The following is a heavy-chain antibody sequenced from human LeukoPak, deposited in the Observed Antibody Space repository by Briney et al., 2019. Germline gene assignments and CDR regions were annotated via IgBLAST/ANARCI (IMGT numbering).Heavy chain of an antibody. CDR3: AGKGVSSHYLDY. CDR1: GYTFSNYD. D-gene: IGHD6-6*01. CDR2: MNPNSGNT. V-gene: IGHV1-8*02. J-gene: IGHJ4*02. Sequence: GASVKVSCKASGYTFSNYDINWVRQATGQGLEWMGWMNPNSGNTGYAQKVQGRVTMTRNTSINTAYLELSSLTSEDTAVYYCAGKGVSSHYLDYWGQGTLVTVSS.